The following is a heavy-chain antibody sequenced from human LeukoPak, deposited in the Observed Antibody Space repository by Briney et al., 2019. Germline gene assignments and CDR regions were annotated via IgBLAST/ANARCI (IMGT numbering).Heavy chain of an antibody. CDR2: ISYDGSNK. J-gene: IGHJ4*02. Sequence: GSLRLSCAASGFTFSNYAMHWVRQAPGKGLEWVAVISYDGSNKYYADSVKGRFTISRDNSKNTLYLQVNSLRAEDTAVYYCARDGGSGYYFDYWGQGTLVTVSS. CDR1: GFTFSNYA. V-gene: IGHV3-30*04. D-gene: IGHD6-19*01. CDR3: ARDGGSGYYFDY.